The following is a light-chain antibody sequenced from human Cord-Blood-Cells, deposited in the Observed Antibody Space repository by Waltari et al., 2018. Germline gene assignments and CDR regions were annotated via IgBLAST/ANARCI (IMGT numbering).Light chain of an antibody. CDR2: GAS. CDR1: QSVSSSY. J-gene: IGKJ1*01. V-gene: IGKV3-20*01. CDR3: QQYGSSPWT. Sequence: EIVLTQSPGTLSLSPGERATLSCRASQSVSSSYLAWYQQKPGQAPRLLIYGASSRATGIPDRFSGSGSVTDFTLTISRLGPEDFAVYYCQQYGSSPWTFGQGTKVEIK.